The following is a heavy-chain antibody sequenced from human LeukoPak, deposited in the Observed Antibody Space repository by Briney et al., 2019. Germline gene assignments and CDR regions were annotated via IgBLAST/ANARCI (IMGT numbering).Heavy chain of an antibody. CDR2: IRYDGSNK. CDR1: GFTFSSYG. J-gene: IGHJ4*02. V-gene: IGHV3-30*02. Sequence: GGSLRLSCAASGFTFSSYGMHWVRQAPGKGLEWVAFIRYDGSNKYYADSVKGRFTISRDNSKNTLYLQMNSLRAEDTAVYYCAKVRASGPFGEYYFDYWGQGTLVTVSS. CDR3: AKVRASGPFGEYYFDY. D-gene: IGHD3-10*01.